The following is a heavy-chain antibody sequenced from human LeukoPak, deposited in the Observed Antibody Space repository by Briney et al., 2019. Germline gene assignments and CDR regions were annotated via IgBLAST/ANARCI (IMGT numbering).Heavy chain of an antibody. J-gene: IGHJ6*02. Sequence: SETLSLTCTVSGGSISSYYWSWIRQPPGKGLEWIGYIYYSGSTNYNPSLKSRVTISVETSKNQFSLQLSCVPAAETAVYYCARDSWQKLGEYYYGMDVWGQGTTVTVSS. CDR1: GGSISSYY. D-gene: IGHD6-13*01. CDR2: IYYSGST. V-gene: IGHV4-59*01. CDR3: ARDSWQKLGEYYYGMDV.